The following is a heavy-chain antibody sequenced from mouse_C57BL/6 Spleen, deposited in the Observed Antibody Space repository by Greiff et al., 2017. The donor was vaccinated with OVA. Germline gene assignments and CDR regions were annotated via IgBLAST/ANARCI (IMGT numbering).Heavy chain of an antibody. CDR2: INPNNGGT. D-gene: IGHD1-2*01. CDR3: ARGAALY. CDR1: GYTFTDYY. J-gene: IGHJ3*01. V-gene: IGHV1-26*01. Sequence: EVQLQQSGPELVKPGASVKISCKASGYTFTDYYMNWVKQSHGKSLEWIGDINPNNGGTSYNQKFKGKATLTVDKSSSTAYMELRSLTSEDSAVYYCARGAALYWGQGTLVTVSA.